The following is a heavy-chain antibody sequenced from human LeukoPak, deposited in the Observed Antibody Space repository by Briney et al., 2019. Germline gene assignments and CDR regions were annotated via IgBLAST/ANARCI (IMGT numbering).Heavy chain of an antibody. CDR2: INAYNSIT. CDR3: ARGRLGELSLHPAFDH. CDR1: GYTFIDYG. D-gene: IGHD3-16*02. V-gene: IGHV1-18*01. J-gene: IGHJ4*02. Sequence: VSVKVSCKASGYTFIDYGVSWVRQAPGQGLEWMGWINAYNSITNYAQKLQGRVTMTTDTSTSTAYMELRSLRSDDTAVYYCARGRLGELSLHPAFDHWGQGTLVTVSS.